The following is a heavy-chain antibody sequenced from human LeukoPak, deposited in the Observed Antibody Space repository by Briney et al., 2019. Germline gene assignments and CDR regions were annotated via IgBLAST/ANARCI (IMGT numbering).Heavy chain of an antibody. D-gene: IGHD3-10*01. V-gene: IGHV3-23*01. CDR2: ISGSGGST. CDR3: AKDREASLWFRELLAYFDY. J-gene: IGHJ4*02. CDR1: GFTFSSYA. Sequence: GGSLRLSCAASGFTFSSYAMSWVRQAPGKGLEWVSAISGSGGSTYYADSVKGRFTISRDNSKNTLYLQMNSLRAEGTAVYYCAKDREASLWFRELLAYFDYWGQGTLVTVSS.